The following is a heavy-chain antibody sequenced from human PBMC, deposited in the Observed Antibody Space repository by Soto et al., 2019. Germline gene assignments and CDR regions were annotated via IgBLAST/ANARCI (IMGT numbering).Heavy chain of an antibody. CDR2: INGGNGNT. CDR3: ARELQGLYYFDY. CDR1: EYTFTSYT. J-gene: IGHJ4*02. V-gene: IGHV1-3*01. D-gene: IGHD4-4*01. Sequence: ASVKVSCKASEYTFTSYTMHWVRQAPGQRLEWMGWINGGNGNTKYSQKFRGRVTITRDTSASTAYMELSSLRSDDTAVYYCARELQGLYYFDYWGQGTLVTVSS.